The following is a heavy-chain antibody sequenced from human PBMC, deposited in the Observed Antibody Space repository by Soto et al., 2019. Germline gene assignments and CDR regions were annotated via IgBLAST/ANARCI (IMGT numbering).Heavy chain of an antibody. D-gene: IGHD6-19*01. CDR2: IYYSGST. CDR1: GGSISSYF. Sequence: PSQTLSLTCTVLGGSISSYFWSWIRQPPGKGLEWIAYIYYSGSTNYNPSLKSRVTISIDTSKNQFSLKLSSVTAADTAVYYCARQSGYSSGWYHDWGQGTLVTVSS. V-gene: IGHV4-59*08. CDR3: ARQSGYSSGWYHD. J-gene: IGHJ4*02.